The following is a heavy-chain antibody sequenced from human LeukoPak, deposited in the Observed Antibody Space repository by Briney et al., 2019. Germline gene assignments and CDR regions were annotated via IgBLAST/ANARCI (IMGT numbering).Heavy chain of an antibody. CDR1: GFYFSSYA. J-gene: IGHJ4*01. V-gene: IGHV3-33*01. CDR3: ARDAGRQTTTWYSDL. Sequence: PGRSLCPSSAASGFYFSSYAVNWVRQAPGKGLEWVAGIWYDGSNKYYRESVKGRFTISRDNSKNTLYLQMNSLRGEDTAVFYCARDAGRQTTTWYSDLWGPGTLVTVSS. D-gene: IGHD2-21*02. CDR2: IWYDGSNK.